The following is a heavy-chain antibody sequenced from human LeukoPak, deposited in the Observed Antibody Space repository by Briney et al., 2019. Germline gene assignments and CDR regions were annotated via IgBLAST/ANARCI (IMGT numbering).Heavy chain of an antibody. CDR2: ISSSGSTI. V-gene: IGHV3-11*04. CDR1: GFTFSDYY. Sequence: GSLRLSCAASGFTFSDYYMSWIRQAPGKGLEWVSYISSSGSTIYYADSVKGRFTISRDNAKNSLYLQMNSLRAEDTAVYYCAKEVSDYVTYYYMDVWGKGTTVTVSS. J-gene: IGHJ6*03. CDR3: AKEVSDYVTYYYMDV. D-gene: IGHD4-17*01.